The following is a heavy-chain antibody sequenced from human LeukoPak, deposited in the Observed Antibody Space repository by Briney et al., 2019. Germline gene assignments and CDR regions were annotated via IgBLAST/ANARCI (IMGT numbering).Heavy chain of an antibody. D-gene: IGHD5-18*01. J-gene: IGHJ4*02. CDR1: GGTFSSYA. V-gene: IGHV1-69*06. CDR2: IIPIFGTA. Sequence: ASVKVSCRASGGTFSSYAISWVRQAPGQGLEWMGGIIPIFGTANYAQKFQGRVTITADKSTSTAYMELSRLRSDDTAVYYCVRDPGSGYSFLYYFDYWGQGTLVTVSS. CDR3: VRDPGSGYSFLYYFDY.